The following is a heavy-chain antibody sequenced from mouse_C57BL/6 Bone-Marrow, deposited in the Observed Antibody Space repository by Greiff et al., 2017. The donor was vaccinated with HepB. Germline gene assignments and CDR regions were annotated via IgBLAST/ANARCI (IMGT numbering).Heavy chain of an antibody. J-gene: IGHJ4*01. D-gene: IGHD4-1*01. CDR2: ISDGGSYT. Sequence: EVHLVESGGGLVKPGGSLKLSCAASGFTFSSYAMSWVRQTPEKRLEWVATISDGGSYTYYPDNVKGRFTISRDNAKNNLYLQMSHLKSEDTAMYYCARDWGYYYAMDYWGQGTSVTVSS. V-gene: IGHV5-4*01. CDR3: ARDWGYYYAMDY. CDR1: GFTFSSYA.